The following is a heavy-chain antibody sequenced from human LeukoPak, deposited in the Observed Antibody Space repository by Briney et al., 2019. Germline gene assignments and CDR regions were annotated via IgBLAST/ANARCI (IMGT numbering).Heavy chain of an antibody. CDR3: AKEGRDGYNLDY. Sequence: GGSLRLSCAASGLTFSNYAMSWVRQAPGKGLEWVSGNSGSGGRTYYADSVKGRFTISRENSKNTLYLQMNSLRAEDTAIYYCAKEGRDGYNLDYWGQGTLVTVSS. J-gene: IGHJ4*02. CDR1: GLTFSNYA. D-gene: IGHD5-24*01. CDR2: NSGSGGRT. V-gene: IGHV3-23*01.